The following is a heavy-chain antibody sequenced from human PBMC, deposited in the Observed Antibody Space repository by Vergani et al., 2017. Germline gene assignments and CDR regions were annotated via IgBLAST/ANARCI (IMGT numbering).Heavy chain of an antibody. D-gene: IGHD6-25*01. J-gene: IGHJ4*02. CDR3: ARASATKRRLSSPFDY. CDR2: IIPILGIA. CDR1: GYTFTSYY. Sequence: QVQLVQSGAEVKKPGASVKVSCKASGYTFTSYYMHWVRQAPGQGLEWMGRIIPILGIANYAQKFQGRVTITADKSTSTAYMELSSLRSEDTAVYYCARASATKRRLSSPFDYWGQGTLVTVSS. V-gene: IGHV1-69*09.